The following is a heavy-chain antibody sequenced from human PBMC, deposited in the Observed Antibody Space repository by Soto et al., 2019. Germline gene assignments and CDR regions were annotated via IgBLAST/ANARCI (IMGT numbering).Heavy chain of an antibody. Sequence: ASVKVSCKASGYTFTIYDINCVLQATLQWLDGMGCMNPNSGNTGYAQKFQGRVTMTRNTSISTAYMELSSLRSEDTAVYYCARGPVLRFLEWYYRDYYYGMDVWGQGTTVTVSS. CDR2: MNPNSGNT. CDR3: ARGPVLRFLEWYYRDYYYGMDV. J-gene: IGHJ6*02. D-gene: IGHD3-3*01. CDR1: GYTFTIYD. V-gene: IGHV1-8*01.